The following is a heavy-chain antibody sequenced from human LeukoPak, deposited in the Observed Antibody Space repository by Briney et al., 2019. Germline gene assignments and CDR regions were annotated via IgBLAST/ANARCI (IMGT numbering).Heavy chain of an antibody. CDR3: ASLKNYYDSSGNLVTDAFDI. J-gene: IGHJ3*02. D-gene: IGHD3-22*01. V-gene: IGHV1-18*01. CDR2: ISAYNGDT. CDR1: GYTFTSYG. Sequence: GASVKVSCKASGYTFTSYGITWVRQAPGQGLEWMGWISAYNGDTNYAQKLQGRVTMTTDTSTSTAYMELRSLRSDDTAVYYCASLKNYYDSSGNLVTDAFDIWGQGTMVTASS.